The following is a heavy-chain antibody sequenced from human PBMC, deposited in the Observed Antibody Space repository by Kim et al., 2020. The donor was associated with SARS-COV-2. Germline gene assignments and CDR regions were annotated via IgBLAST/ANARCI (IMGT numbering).Heavy chain of an antibody. V-gene: IGHV3-66*02. CDR2: IYSGGST. J-gene: IGHJ3*02. CDR3: ARIAHSWGVGGWELWVEDAFDI. CDR1: GFTVSSNY. Sequence: GGSLRLSCAASGFTVSSNYMSWVRQAPGKGLEWVSVIYSGGSTYYADSVKGRFTISRDNSKNTLYLQMNSLRAEDTAVYYCARIAHSWGVGGWELWVEDAFDIWGQGTMVTVSS. D-gene: IGHD1-26*01.